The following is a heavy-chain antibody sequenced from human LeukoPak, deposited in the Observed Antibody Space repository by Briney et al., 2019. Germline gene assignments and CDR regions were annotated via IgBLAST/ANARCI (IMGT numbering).Heavy chain of an antibody. Sequence: SGGSLRLSCASSGFTFDDYGMSWVCQAPGKGLEWVSGINWNGGSTGYADSVKGRFTISRDNAKNSLYLQMNSLRAEDTALYYCARDGYSGYDSQDDYWGQGTLVTVSS. V-gene: IGHV3-20*04. CDR3: ARDGYSGYDSQDDY. CDR2: INWNGGST. J-gene: IGHJ4*02. CDR1: GFTFDDYG. D-gene: IGHD5-12*01.